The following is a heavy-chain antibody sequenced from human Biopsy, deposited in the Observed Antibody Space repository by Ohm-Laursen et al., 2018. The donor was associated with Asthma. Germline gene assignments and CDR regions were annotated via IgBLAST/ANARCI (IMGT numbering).Heavy chain of an antibody. CDR2: ITGDGSQK. Sequence: SLRLSCAASGFTFGNFWISWGRQTLGKGLEWVATITGDGSQKFYVDSVTGRFTISRDNSKNTLYLQMHSLRAEDTAVYYCARGDSSNWSHYYFDYWGQGTLVTASS. J-gene: IGHJ4*02. CDR1: GFTFGNFW. V-gene: IGHV3-7*03. CDR3: ARGDSSNWSHYYFDY. D-gene: IGHD3-22*01.